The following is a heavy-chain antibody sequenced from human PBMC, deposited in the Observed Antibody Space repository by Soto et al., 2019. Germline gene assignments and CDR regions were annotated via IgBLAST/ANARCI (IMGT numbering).Heavy chain of an antibody. V-gene: IGHV3-23*01. CDR2: ISDVGVTT. D-gene: IGHD3-10*01. Sequence: EVQLLESGGGLVQPGGSLRLSCAASGFTFSSYAMTWVRQAPGKGLEWVSGISDVGVTTYYTDSVKGRFTISRDNSKKTLYLQLNSLRVEDTAVYYCAKGQNRISMVRGVITHLSHYYYAMDVWGQGTTVTVSS. CDR3: AKGQNRISMVRGVITHLSHYYYAMDV. J-gene: IGHJ6*02. CDR1: GFTFSSYA.